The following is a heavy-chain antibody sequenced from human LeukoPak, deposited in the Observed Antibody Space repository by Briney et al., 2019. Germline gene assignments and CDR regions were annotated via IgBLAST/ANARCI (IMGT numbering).Heavy chain of an antibody. CDR2: INGYGGST. D-gene: IGHD3-10*01. V-gene: IGHV3-23*01. CDR1: GFTFSSYA. CDR3: ARSNYGSVSYFDY. J-gene: IGHJ4*02. Sequence: GGSLRLSCAASGFTFSSYAMTWVRQAPGKGLEWVSSINGYGGSTYYADSVKGRFTISRDNSKSTLYLQMNSLRAADTAIYYCARSNYGSVSYFDYWGQGTLVTVSS.